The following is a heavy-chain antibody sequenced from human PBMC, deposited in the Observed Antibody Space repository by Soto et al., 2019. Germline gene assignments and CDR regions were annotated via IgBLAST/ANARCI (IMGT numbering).Heavy chain of an antibody. V-gene: IGHV3-23*01. CDR3: AKDNGNYGSGSFSH. CDR1: GFTFGSYA. D-gene: IGHD3-10*01. Sequence: EVQLLESGGGLVQPGRSLRLSCAASGFTFGSYAMSWVRQAPGKGLEWVSLISGTGDSSEYANSVKGRFTISRDYSKTTVFLQMNSLRAEDTAVYFCAKDNGNYGSGSFSHWGQGTLVTVSS. J-gene: IGHJ4*02. CDR2: ISGTGDSS.